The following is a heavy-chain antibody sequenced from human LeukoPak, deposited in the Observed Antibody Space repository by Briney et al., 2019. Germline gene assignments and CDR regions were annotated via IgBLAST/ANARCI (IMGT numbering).Heavy chain of an antibody. J-gene: IGHJ4*02. CDR3: AREIRGYSYFDY. CDR1: GFTFSSYG. CDR2: ISSSSSYI. V-gene: IGHV3-21*01. D-gene: IGHD1-26*01. Sequence: GGSLRLSCAASGFTFSSYGMHWVRQAPGKGLEWVSSISSSSSYIYYADSLKGRFTISSDNAKNSLYLQMNSLRAEDTAVYYCAREIRGYSYFDYWGQGTLVTVSS.